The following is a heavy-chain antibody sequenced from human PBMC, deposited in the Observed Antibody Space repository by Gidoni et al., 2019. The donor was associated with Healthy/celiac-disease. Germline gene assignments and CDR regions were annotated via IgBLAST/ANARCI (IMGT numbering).Heavy chain of an antibody. CDR1: GGSISSYY. V-gene: IGHV4-59*01. J-gene: IGHJ5*02. D-gene: IGHD3-10*01. CDR2: IYYSGST. CDR3: ARGGPGRIMAVRGVPRWFDP. Sequence: QVQLQESGPGLVKPSETLSLTCTVSGGSISSYYWSWIRQPPGKGLEWIGYIYYSGSTNYIPSLKSRVTISVDTSKNQFSLKLSSVTAADTAVYYCARGGPGRIMAVRGVPRWFDPWGQGTLVTVSS.